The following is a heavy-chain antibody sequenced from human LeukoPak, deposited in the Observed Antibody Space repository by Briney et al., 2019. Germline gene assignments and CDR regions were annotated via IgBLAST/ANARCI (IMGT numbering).Heavy chain of an antibody. J-gene: IGHJ6*02. D-gene: IGHD2-15*01. CDR1: GGSMSGYY. CDR2: IYYTGST. Sequence: KSSETLSLTCTVSGGSMSGYYWTWIRQPPGKGLEWIAYIYYTGSTNYNPSLESRVTISVDTSKNQVSLKLNSVTAADTAVYYCARTMVAADFYGMDVWGQGTTVTVSS. V-gene: IGHV4-59*08. CDR3: ARTMVAADFYGMDV.